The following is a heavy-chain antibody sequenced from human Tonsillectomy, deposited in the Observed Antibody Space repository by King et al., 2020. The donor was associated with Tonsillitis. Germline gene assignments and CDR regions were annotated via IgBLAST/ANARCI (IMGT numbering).Heavy chain of an antibody. CDR3: AKDFNGGKRIVVVSAHWFDP. CDR2: IRYDGSNK. J-gene: IGHJ5*02. V-gene: IGHV3-30*02. CDR1: GFTFSSYG. Sequence: VQLVESGGGVVQPGASLRLSCAASGFTFSSYGMHWVRQAPGKGLEWVAFIRYDGSNKYYADSVKGRFTISRDNSKNTLYLQMNSLRAEDTAVYYCAKDFNGGKRIVVVSAHWFDPWGQGTLVTVSS. D-gene: IGHD2-2*01.